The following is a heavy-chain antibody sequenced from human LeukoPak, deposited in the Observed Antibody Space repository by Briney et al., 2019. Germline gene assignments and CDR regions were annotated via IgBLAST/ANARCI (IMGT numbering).Heavy chain of an antibody. CDR2: IKQDGSEK. CDR1: GFTFSSYW. V-gene: IGHV3-7*01. J-gene: IGHJ4*02. Sequence: PGGSLRLSCAASGFTFSSYWMSWVRQAPGKGLEWVANIKQDGSEKYYVDSVKGRFTISRDNAKNSLYLQMNSLRAEDTAVYYCARVDYDFWSGIQIFDYWGQGTLVTVSS. D-gene: IGHD3-3*01. CDR3: ARVDYDFWSGIQIFDY.